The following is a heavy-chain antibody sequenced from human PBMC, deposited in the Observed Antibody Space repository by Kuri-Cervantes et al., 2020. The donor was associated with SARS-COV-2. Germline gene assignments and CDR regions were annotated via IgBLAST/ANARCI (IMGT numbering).Heavy chain of an antibody. V-gene: IGHV3-21*01. D-gene: IGHD5-12*01. J-gene: IGHJ6*02. Sequence: GESLKISCAASGFTFSSYSMNWVRQAPGKGLEWVSSISSSSSYIYYADSVKGRFTISRDNAKNSLYPQMKTVRADDTAVYYCASVTGYSYAYGLDVWGQGTTVTVSS. CDR1: GFTFSSYS. CDR2: ISSSSSYI. CDR3: ASVTGYSYAYGLDV.